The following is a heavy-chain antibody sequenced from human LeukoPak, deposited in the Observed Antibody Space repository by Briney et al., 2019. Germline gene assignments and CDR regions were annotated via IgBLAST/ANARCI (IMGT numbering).Heavy chain of an antibody. Sequence: SETLSLTCTVSGGSISSYYWSWIRQPPGKGLEWIGYIYYSGSTYYNPSLKSRVTISVDTSKNQFSLKLSSVTAADTAVYYCASTYGSGSYYYHDAFDIWGQGTMVTISS. D-gene: IGHD3-10*01. J-gene: IGHJ3*02. CDR2: IYYSGST. V-gene: IGHV4-59*08. CDR1: GGSISSYY. CDR3: ASTYGSGSYYYHDAFDI.